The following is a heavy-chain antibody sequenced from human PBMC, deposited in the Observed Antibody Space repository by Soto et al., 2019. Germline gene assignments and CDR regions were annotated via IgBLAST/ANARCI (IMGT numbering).Heavy chain of an antibody. V-gene: IGHV1-46*01. J-gene: IGHJ6*02. CDR3: ARVDSEDYYGMDV. D-gene: IGHD3-22*01. CDR1: GYTLTSYY. Sequence: ASVKVSCKASGYTLTSYYMHWVRQAPGQGLEWMGIINPSGGSTSYAQKFQGRVTMTRDTSTSTVYMELSSLRSEDTAVYYCARVDSEDYYGMDVWGQGTTVTVSS. CDR2: INPSGGST.